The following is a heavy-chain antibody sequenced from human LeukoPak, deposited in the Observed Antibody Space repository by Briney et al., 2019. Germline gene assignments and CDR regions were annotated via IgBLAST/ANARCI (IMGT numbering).Heavy chain of an antibody. CDR3: ARGIVGPTDAFDI. Sequence: NPSETLSLTCTVSGGSISSYYWSWIRQPAGKGLEWIGRIYTSGSTNYNPSLKSRATISADTSKNQFSLKLSSVTAADTAVYYCARGIVGPTDAFDIWGQGTMVTVSS. J-gene: IGHJ3*02. CDR2: IYTSGST. V-gene: IGHV4-4*07. CDR1: GGSISSYY. D-gene: IGHD1-26*01.